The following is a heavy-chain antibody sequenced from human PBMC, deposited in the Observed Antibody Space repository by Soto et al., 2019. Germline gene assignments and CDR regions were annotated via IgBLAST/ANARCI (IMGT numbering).Heavy chain of an antibody. CDR2: ISYDGSNK. J-gene: IGHJ6*02. V-gene: IGHV3-30*18. CDR3: AKVPDYYYGMDV. CDR1: GFTFSSYG. Sequence: QTGGSLRLSCAASGFTFSSYGMHWVRQAPGEGLEWVAVISYDGSNKYYADSVKGRFTISRDNSKNTLYLQMNSLRAEDTAVYYCAKVPDYYYGMDVWGQGTTVTVSS.